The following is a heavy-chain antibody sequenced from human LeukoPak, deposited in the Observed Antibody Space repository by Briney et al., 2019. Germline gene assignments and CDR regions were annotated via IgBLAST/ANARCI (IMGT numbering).Heavy chain of an antibody. CDR1: RGSISSAGYY. CDR2: VYTSGRT. J-gene: IGHJ4*02. V-gene: IGHV4-61*02. D-gene: IGHD1-1*01. CDR3: ARGSNWNSYDY. Sequence: KPSETLSLTCTVSRGSISSAGYYWSWIRQPAGKGLEWIGRVYTSGRTNYIPSLKSRVTISLDTSNKQFSLKLSSVTAADTAVYYCARGSNWNSYDYWGQGTLVTVSS.